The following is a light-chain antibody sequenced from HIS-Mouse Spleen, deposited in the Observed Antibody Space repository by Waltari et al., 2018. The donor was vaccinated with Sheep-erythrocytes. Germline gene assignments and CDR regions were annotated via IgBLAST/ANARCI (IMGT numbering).Light chain of an antibody. V-gene: IGKV3-11*01. Sequence: EIVLTQSPATLSLSPGERATLPCRASQGVSSYLAWYQQKPGQAPRLLIYDASNRATGIPARFSGSGSVTDFTLTISSLEPEDFAVYYCQQRSNWPLTFGGGTKVEIK. CDR3: QQRSNWPLT. CDR1: QGVSSY. CDR2: DAS. J-gene: IGKJ4*01.